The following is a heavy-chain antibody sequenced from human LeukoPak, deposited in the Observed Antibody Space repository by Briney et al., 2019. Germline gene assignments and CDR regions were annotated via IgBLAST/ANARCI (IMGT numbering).Heavy chain of an antibody. V-gene: IGHV3-21*01. Sequence: GGSLRLSCEASGFTFSTYNMHWVRQAPGKGLEWASTIGSISNNYKYYADSVKGRFTISRDNAKNSLYLQMNSLGAEDTAVYFCARGTNWSPLDFDFWGQGTQVTVSS. CDR2: IGSISNNYK. CDR3: ARGTNWSPLDFDF. D-gene: IGHD3-3*01. CDR1: GFTFSTYN. J-gene: IGHJ4*02.